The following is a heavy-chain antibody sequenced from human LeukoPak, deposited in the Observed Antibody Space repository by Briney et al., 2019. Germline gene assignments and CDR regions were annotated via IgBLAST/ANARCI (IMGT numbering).Heavy chain of an antibody. CDR2: IKQDGSEK. CDR3: ARDPYSGGWPSYYYYGMDV. Sequence: GGSLRLSCAASGFTFSSYWMSWVRQAPGKGLEWVANIKQDGSEKYYVDSVKGRFTISRDNAKNSLYLQMNSLRAEDTAVYYCARDPYSGGWPSYYYYGMDVWGQGTTVTVS. V-gene: IGHV3-7*01. CDR1: GFTFSSYW. J-gene: IGHJ6*02. D-gene: IGHD6-19*01.